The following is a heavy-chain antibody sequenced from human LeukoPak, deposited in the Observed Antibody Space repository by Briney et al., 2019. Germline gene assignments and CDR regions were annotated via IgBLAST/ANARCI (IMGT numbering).Heavy chain of an antibody. J-gene: IGHJ6*02. CDR1: GFTFSSYG. CDR2: ISYDGSNK. Sequence: PGGSLRLSCAASGFTFSSYGMHWVRQAPGKGLEWVAVISYDGSNKYYADSVKGRFTISRDNSKNTLYLQMNSLRAEDTAVYYCAKAFYYYGSGAADGMDVWGQGTTVTVSS. D-gene: IGHD3-10*01. V-gene: IGHV3-30*18. CDR3: AKAFYYYGSGAADGMDV.